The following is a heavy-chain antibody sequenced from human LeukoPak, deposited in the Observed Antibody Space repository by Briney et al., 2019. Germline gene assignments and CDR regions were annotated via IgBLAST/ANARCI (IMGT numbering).Heavy chain of an antibody. Sequence: SVTLSLTCTVSGGSISSYYWSWIRQPPGKGLEWIGYIYYSGSTNYNPSLKSRVTISVDTSKNQFSLKLSSVTAADTAVYYCASLSKTRYSSSWYVDYWGQGTLVTVSS. J-gene: IGHJ4*02. CDR1: GGSISSYY. D-gene: IGHD6-13*01. CDR3: ASLSKTRYSSSWYVDY. V-gene: IGHV4-59*08. CDR2: IYYSGST.